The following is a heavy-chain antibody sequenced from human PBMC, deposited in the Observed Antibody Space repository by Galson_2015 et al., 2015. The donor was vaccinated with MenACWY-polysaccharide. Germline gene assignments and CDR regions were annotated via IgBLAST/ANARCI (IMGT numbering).Heavy chain of an antibody. CDR2: TYYRSKWYH. J-gene: IGHJ4*02. V-gene: IGHV6-1*01. D-gene: IGHD6-13*01. Sequence: CAISGDSVSSNSAAWNWIRQSPSRGLEWLGRTYYRSKWYHDYPVSVKSRITINPDTSKNQFSLQLNSVTRDDTALYYCARTCPPYSRTWYECFDYWDQGTLVTVSS. CDR1: GDSVSSNSAA. CDR3: ARTCPPYSRTWYECFDY.